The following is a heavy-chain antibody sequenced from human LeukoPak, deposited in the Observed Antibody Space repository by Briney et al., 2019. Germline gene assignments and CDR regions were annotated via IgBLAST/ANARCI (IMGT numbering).Heavy chain of an antibody. D-gene: IGHD2-21*02. CDR2: INHSGST. CDR1: GGSFSGYY. V-gene: IGHV4-34*01. J-gene: IGHJ6*02. CDR3: ARDHIVVVTAIRLRYYYCGMDV. Sequence: RSSETLSLTCAVYGGSFSGYYWSWIRQPPGKGLEWIGEINHSGSTNYNPSLKSRVTISVDTSKNQFSLKLSSVTAADTAVYYCARDHIVVVTAIRLRYYYCGMDVWSQGTTVTVSS.